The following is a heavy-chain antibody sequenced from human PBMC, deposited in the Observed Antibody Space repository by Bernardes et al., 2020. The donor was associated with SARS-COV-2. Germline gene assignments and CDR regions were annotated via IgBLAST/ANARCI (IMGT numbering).Heavy chain of an antibody. D-gene: IGHD5-12*01. V-gene: IGHV3-7*03. Sequence: GGPLRLSCAASGFTFRNEWMSWVRQAPGKGLEWVDNINQDGYEKNYVDSVKGRFTISRDNAKNSLYLQIDSLRVEDTAVYYCARQGPTWRALAHWGQGTRVTV. J-gene: IGHJ5*02. CDR2: INQDGYEK. CDR1: GFTFRNEW. CDR3: ARQGPTWRALAH.